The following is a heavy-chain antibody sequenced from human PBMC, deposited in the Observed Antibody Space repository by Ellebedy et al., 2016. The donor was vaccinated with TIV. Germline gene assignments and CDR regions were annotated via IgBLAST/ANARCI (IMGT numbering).Heavy chain of an antibody. D-gene: IGHD3-10*01. Sequence: SGPTLVKPPETLTLTCTVSGFSLSNARMGVSWIRQPPGKALEWLAHIFSNDEKSYSTSLKSRLTISKDTSKSQVVLTMTNMDPVDTATYYCARIVNTMVRGVSWYFDLWGRGTLVTVSS. CDR2: IFSNDEK. CDR1: GFSLSNARMG. J-gene: IGHJ2*01. V-gene: IGHV2-26*01. CDR3: ARIVNTMVRGVSWYFDL.